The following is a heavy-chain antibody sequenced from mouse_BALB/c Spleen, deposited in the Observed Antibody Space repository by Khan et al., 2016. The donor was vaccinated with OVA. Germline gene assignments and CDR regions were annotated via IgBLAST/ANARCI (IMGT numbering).Heavy chain of an antibody. CDR1: GYTFSTYW. Sequence: VQLQQSGTVLARPGTSVEMSCKASGYTFSTYWMHWVKQRPGQGLEWIGAIYPGNSDTSYNQKFKDKAKLTAVTSTSTAYMELSSLTNEDSAVYFCSRNYANSRYFDVWGAGTTVTVSS. D-gene: IGHD2-1*01. V-gene: IGHV1-5*01. CDR2: IYPGNSDT. J-gene: IGHJ1*01. CDR3: SRNYANSRYFDV.